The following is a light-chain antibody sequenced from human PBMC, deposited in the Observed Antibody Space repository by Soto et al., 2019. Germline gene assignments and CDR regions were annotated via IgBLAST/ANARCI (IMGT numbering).Light chain of an antibody. CDR1: QGITSY. CDR2: GAS. V-gene: IGKV1-9*01. J-gene: IGKJ4*01. CDR3: QQSSDFPLT. Sequence: IQLTQSPSSLSASVGDSVTITCRASQGITSYLAWYQQKPGKAPNLLIYGASTLQSGVPSRFSGSGSGTDFTLTINSLQAEDFATYFCQQSSDFPLTFGGGTKVDIK.